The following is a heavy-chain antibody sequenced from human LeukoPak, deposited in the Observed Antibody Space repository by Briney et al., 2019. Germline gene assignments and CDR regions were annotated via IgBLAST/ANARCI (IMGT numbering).Heavy chain of an antibody. D-gene: IGHD3-9*01. Sequence: SVKVSCKASGGTFSSYAISWVRQAPGQGLEWMGGIIPIFGTANYAQKFQGRVTITADESTSTANMELSSLRSEDTAVYYCATAISIYFDYWGQGTLVTVSS. V-gene: IGHV1-69*01. CDR2: IIPIFGTA. J-gene: IGHJ4*02. CDR3: ATAISIYFDY. CDR1: GGTFSSYA.